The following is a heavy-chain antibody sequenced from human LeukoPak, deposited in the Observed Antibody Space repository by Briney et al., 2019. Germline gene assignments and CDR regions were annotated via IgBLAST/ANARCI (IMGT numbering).Heavy chain of an antibody. V-gene: IGHV1-8*02. CDR1: GYTFTSYD. D-gene: IGHD3-22*01. J-gene: IGHJ3*02. CDR3: ARDPYDTDAFDI. CDR2: MNPNSGNT. Sequence: ASVKVSCKASGYTFTSYDINWVRQATGQGLEWMGWMNPNSGNTGYAQKFQGRVTMTRNTSISTAYMELSSLRSDDTAVYYCARDPYDTDAFDIWGQGTMVTVSS.